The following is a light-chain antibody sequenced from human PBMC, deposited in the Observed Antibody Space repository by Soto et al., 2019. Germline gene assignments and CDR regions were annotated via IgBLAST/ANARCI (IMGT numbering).Light chain of an antibody. CDR1: QNVSTL. J-gene: IGKJ1*01. CDR3: QKYDSYRT. CDR2: DVS. V-gene: IGKV1-5*01. Sequence: DIQMTQSPSTLSASVGDRVTITCRPSQNVSTLLAWYQQKSGKAPKLLIYDVSNLESGVPSRFSGSGSGTEFSLTIRGLQPDYFATYYCQKYDSYRTFGQGTKVEVK.